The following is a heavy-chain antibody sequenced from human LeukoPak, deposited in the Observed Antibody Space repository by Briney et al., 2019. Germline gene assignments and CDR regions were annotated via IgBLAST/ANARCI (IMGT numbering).Heavy chain of an antibody. J-gene: IGHJ4*02. D-gene: IGHD1-1*01. CDR1: GDSVSSYSVA. Sequence: QTLSLTCAISGDSVSSYSVAWNWIRQSPSRGLEWLGRTYYRSKWYNDYAVSVKSRITFNAGTSKNQFSLQLNSVTPEDTAVYYCARDPGTTGTSFDYWGQGTLVTVSS. CDR2: TYYRSKWYN. CDR3: ARDPGTTGTSFDY. V-gene: IGHV6-1*01.